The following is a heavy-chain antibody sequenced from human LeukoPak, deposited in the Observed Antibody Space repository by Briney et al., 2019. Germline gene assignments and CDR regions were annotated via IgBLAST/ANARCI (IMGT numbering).Heavy chain of an antibody. CDR2: FDPEDGET. D-gene: IGHD3-10*01. CDR1: GYTLTELS. V-gene: IGHV1-24*01. CDR3: ARVGGPMVRGASYYYYYYYMDV. Sequence: ASVKVSCKVSGYTLTELSMHWVRQAPGKGLEWMGGFDPEDGETIYAQKFQGRVTMTEDTSTDTAYMELSSLRAEDTAVYYCARVGGPMVRGASYYYYYYYMDVWGKGTTVTISS. J-gene: IGHJ6*03.